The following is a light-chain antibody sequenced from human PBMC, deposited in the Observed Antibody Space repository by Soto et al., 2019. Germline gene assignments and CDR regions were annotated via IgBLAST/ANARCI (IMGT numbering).Light chain of an antibody. Sequence: QSVLTQPASVSGSPGQSITISCTGTSSDVGGYNYVSWYQQHPGKVPKLMIYDVSNRPSGVSNRFSGSKSGNTASLTISGLQAEDEAVYYCSSYTSSSTLYVFGTGTKLTVL. V-gene: IGLV2-14*01. J-gene: IGLJ1*01. CDR3: SSYTSSSTLYV. CDR2: DVS. CDR1: SSDVGGYNY.